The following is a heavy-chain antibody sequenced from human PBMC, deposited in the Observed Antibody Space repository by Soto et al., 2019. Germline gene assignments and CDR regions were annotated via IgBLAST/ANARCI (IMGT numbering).Heavy chain of an antibody. J-gene: IGHJ5*02. Sequence: PSETLSLTCAVSGGSISSGGYSWSWIRQPPGKGLEWIGYIYHSGSTYYNPSLKSRVTISVDASKNHFSLKLNSVTAADTAVYYCAREAAPGPVNNWFDPWGQGTPVTVSS. V-gene: IGHV4-30-2*01. D-gene: IGHD6-25*01. CDR3: AREAAPGPVNNWFDP. CDR1: GGSISSGGYS. CDR2: IYHSGST.